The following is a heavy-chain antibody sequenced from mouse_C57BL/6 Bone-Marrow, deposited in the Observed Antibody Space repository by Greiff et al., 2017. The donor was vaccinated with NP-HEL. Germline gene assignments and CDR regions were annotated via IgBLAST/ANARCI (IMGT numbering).Heavy chain of an antibody. CDR2: ILPGSGST. J-gene: IGHJ4*01. CDR1: GYTFTGYW. V-gene: IGHV1-9*01. D-gene: IGHD1-1*01. CDR3: ARRGNYYGSSPYYYAMDY. Sequence: VKLQESGAKLMKPGASVKLSCKATGYTFTGYWIEWVKQRPGHGLEWIGEILPGSGSTNYNEKFKGKATFTADTSSNTAYMQLSSLTTEDSAIYYCARRGNYYGSSPYYYAMDYWGQGTSVTVSS.